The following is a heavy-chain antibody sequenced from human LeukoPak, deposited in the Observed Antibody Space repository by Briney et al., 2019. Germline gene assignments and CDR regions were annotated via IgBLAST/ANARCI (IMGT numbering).Heavy chain of an antibody. V-gene: IGHV1-69*13. Sequence: SVKVSCKASGGTFSSYAISWVRQAPGQGLEWMGGIIPIFGTANYAQKFQVRVTITADESTSTAYMELSSLRSEDTAVYYCAIGPDSGYDLLASRYYYMDVWGKGTTVTISS. D-gene: IGHD5-12*01. CDR2: IIPIFGTA. CDR3: AIGPDSGYDLLASRYYYMDV. CDR1: GGTFSSYA. J-gene: IGHJ6*03.